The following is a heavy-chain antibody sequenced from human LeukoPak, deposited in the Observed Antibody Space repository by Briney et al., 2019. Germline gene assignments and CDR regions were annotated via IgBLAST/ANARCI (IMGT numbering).Heavy chain of an antibody. CDR2: IYYSGRT. Sequence: SETLSLTCTVSGGSISSGDYYWSWIRQPPGKGLEWIGYIYYSGRTYYNPSLKSRVTISVDTSKNQFSLKLSSVTAADTAVYYCARAPAGGYYYNYFDYWGQGPLVSVSS. V-gene: IGHV4-30-4*08. CDR1: GGSISSGDYY. J-gene: IGHJ4*02. D-gene: IGHD3-22*01. CDR3: ARAPAGGYYYNYFDY.